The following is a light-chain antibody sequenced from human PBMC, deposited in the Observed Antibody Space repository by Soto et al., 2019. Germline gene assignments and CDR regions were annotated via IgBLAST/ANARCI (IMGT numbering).Light chain of an antibody. J-gene: IGLJ2*01. CDR1: SSDVGGYNY. CDR3: SSYTSSSTLYVV. V-gene: IGLV2-14*01. CDR2: DGS. Sequence: QTVLTQPASVSGSPGQSITISCTGTSSDVGGYNYVSWYQQHPGKAPKLMIYDGSNRPSGVSNRFSGSKSGNTASLTISGLQAEDEADYYCSSYTSSSTLYVVFGGGTKLTVL.